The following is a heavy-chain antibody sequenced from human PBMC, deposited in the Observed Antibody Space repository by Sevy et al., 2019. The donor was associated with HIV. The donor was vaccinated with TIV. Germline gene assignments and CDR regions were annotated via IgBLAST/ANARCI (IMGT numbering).Heavy chain of an antibody. CDR2: IKSKAGGETT. Sequence: GGSLRLSCAASGFTFTDAWMTWVRQAPGKGLEWIGRIKSKAGGETTDYAAPVKGRFTISRADSKTTLYLQMNSLKTEDTAVYYCTRTGTMSKMDYWGQGTLVTVSS. CDR1: GFTFTDAW. J-gene: IGHJ4*02. D-gene: IGHD3-3*01. CDR3: TRTGTMSKMDY. V-gene: IGHV3-15*01.